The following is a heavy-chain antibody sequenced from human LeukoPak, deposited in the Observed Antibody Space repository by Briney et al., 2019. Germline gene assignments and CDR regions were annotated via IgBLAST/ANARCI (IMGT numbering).Heavy chain of an antibody. J-gene: IGHJ3*02. Sequence: SETLSLTCSVSGASVTSYTWSWIRQPAGKGLEWIGRIYTSGTTNYTPSLKSRVTISVDTSKNQFSLRLSSVTAADTAVYYCARIPAIQDAFDIWGQGTMVTVSS. CDR3: ARIPAIQDAFDI. D-gene: IGHD1-14*01. CDR1: GASVTSYT. CDR2: IYTSGTT. V-gene: IGHV4-4*07.